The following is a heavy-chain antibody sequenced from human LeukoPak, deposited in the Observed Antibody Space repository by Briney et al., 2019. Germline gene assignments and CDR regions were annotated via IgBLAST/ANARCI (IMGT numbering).Heavy chain of an antibody. Sequence: GGSLRLSCAASGFTFSSYGMHWVRQAPGKGLESVAFIRYDGSNKYYADSVKGRFTISRDNSKNTLYLQMNSLRAEDTAVYYCARKIPTTVTTIDYWGQGTLVTVSS. V-gene: IGHV3-30*02. J-gene: IGHJ4*02. CDR3: ARKIPTTVTTIDY. CDR2: IRYDGSNK. CDR1: GFTFSSYG. D-gene: IGHD4-11*01.